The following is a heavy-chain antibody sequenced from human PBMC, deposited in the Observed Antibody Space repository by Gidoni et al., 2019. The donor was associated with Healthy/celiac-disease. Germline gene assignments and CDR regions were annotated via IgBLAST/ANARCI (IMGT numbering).Heavy chain of an antibody. CDR3: ARDEGPIAPLFI. CDR2: IYYSGST. V-gene: IGHV4-31*03. D-gene: IGHD3-22*01. CDR1: GGSISSGGYY. Sequence: QVQLQESGPGLVQPSETLFLTCTVFGGSISSGGYYWSWIRLHPGKGLEWLGNIYYSGSTYYNPSLKSRVTISVETSKNQFSLKLSSVTAADTAVYYCARDEGPIAPLFIWGQGTMVTVSS. J-gene: IGHJ3*02.